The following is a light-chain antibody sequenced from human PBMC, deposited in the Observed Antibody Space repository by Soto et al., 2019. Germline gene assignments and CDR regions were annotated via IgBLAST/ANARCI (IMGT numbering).Light chain of an antibody. CDR2: GNN. V-gene: IGLV1-40*01. CDR1: SSNIGAGYD. J-gene: IGLJ1*01. CDR3: QSYDSSQGV. Sequence: QSVLTQPPSVSGAPGQRVTISCTGSSSNIGAGYDVNWYQQLPGTAPKLLIYGNNNRPSGVPDRFSGSKSGTSASLAITGLQAEDEADYYCQCQSYDSSQGVFGTGTKLTVL.